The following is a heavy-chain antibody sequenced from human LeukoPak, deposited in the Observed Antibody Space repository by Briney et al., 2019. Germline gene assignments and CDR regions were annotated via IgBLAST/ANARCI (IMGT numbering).Heavy chain of an antibody. CDR3: ATDLG. Sequence: GGSLRLSCAASGFTFTSYWMHGLRQPPGKGLVWVSRVEHDGSRTAYAVSVTGRFTISRDNARNMVYLQMNSLRAADTAVYYCATDLGWGQGTLVTVSS. CDR1: GFTFTSYW. J-gene: IGHJ4*02. CDR2: VEHDGSRT. D-gene: IGHD4-17*01. V-gene: IGHV3-74*01.